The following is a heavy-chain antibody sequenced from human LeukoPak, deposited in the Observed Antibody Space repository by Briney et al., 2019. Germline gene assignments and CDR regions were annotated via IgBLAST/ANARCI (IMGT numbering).Heavy chain of an antibody. Sequence: SETLSLTCTVPGASISSGDYYWSWIRQPPGKGLEWIGYIYYSGSTYYNPSLKSRVTISVDTSKNQFSLKLSSVTAADTAVYYCARSGRITIFGVVIGPFDYWGQGTLVTVSS. CDR1: GASISSGDYY. J-gene: IGHJ4*02. CDR3: ARSGRITIFGVVIGPFDY. D-gene: IGHD3-3*01. CDR2: IYYSGST. V-gene: IGHV4-30-4*01.